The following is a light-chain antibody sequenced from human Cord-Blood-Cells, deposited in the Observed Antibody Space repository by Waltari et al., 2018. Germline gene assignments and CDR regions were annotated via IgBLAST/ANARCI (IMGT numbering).Light chain of an antibody. CDR2: WAS. Sequence: DLVMTQSPDSLAVSLGERATINCKSSQSVLYSSNNKNYLAWYQQKPGQPPKLLIYWASTRESGVPDRFSGSGSGTDFPLTISSLQAEDVAVYYCQQYYSFRTFGQGTKVEIK. J-gene: IGKJ1*01. CDR3: QQYYSFRT. V-gene: IGKV4-1*01. CDR1: QSVLYSSNNKNY.